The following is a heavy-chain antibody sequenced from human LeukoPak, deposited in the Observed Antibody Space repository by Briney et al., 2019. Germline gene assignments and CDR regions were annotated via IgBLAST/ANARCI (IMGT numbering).Heavy chain of an antibody. D-gene: IGHD4-17*01. CDR1: GFTFSSYA. CDR3: AKGFGDYVPYYYYYGMDV. Sequence: GGSLRLSCAASGFTFSSYAMSWVRQAPGKGREWVSAISGSGGSTYYADSVKGRFTISRDNSKNTLYLQMNSLRAEDTAVYYCAKGFGDYVPYYYYYGMDVWGQGTTVTVSS. V-gene: IGHV3-23*01. CDR2: ISGSGGST. J-gene: IGHJ6*02.